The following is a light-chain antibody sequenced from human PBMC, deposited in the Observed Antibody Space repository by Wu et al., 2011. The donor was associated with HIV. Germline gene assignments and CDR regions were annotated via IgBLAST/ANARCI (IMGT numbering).Light chain of an antibody. CDR2: GAS. V-gene: IGKV3-15*01. CDR1: QSVSSY. Sequence: EIVMTQSPATLSVSPGERATLSCRASQSVSSYLAWYQQKPGQAPRLLIYGASTRATGIPARFSGSGSGTQFTLTINSMQSEDFAVYYCQQRSNWPWTFGQGTKVEIK. J-gene: IGKJ1*01. CDR3: QQRSNWPWT.